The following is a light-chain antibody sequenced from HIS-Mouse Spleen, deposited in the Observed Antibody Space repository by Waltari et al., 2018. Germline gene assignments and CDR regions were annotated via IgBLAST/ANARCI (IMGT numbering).Light chain of an antibody. CDR3: SSYTSSSFNVV. V-gene: IGLV2-14*03. Sequence: QSALTQPASVSGSPGQSTTISCTGTSSDVRGYHYVSWYQHHPGKAPELMIYDVSNRPSGVSNRFSGSKSGNTASLTISGLQAEDEADYYCSSYTSSSFNVVFGGGTKLTVL. CDR2: DVS. CDR1: SSDVRGYHY. J-gene: IGLJ2*01.